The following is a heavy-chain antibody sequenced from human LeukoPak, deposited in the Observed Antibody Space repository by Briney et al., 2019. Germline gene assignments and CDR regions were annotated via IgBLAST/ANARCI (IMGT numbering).Heavy chain of an antibody. J-gene: IGHJ4*02. CDR3: ATPIIAAAGSQNFDY. Sequence: ASVKVSCKVSGYTLTELSMHWVRQAPGKGLEWMGGFDPEDGETIYAQKFQGRVTMTEDTSTDTAYMELSSLRSEDTAVYYCATPIIAAAGSQNFDYWGQGTLVTVSS. CDR1: GYTLTELS. V-gene: IGHV1-24*01. D-gene: IGHD6-13*01. CDR2: FDPEDGET.